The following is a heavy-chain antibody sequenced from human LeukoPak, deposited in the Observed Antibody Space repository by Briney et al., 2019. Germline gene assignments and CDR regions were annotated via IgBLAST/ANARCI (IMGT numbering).Heavy chain of an antibody. J-gene: IGHJ4*02. V-gene: IGHV1-18*01. D-gene: IGHD2-2*02. CDR3: ARDGYCSSTSCYRRPYYFDY. CDR1: GYTFTSYG. CDR2: ISAYNGNT. Sequence: GASVKVSCKASGYTFTSYGISWVRQAPGQGPEWMGWISAYNGNTNYAQKLQGRVTMTTDTSTSTAYMELRSLRSDDTAVYYCARDGYCSSTSCYRRPYYFDYWGQGTLVTVSS.